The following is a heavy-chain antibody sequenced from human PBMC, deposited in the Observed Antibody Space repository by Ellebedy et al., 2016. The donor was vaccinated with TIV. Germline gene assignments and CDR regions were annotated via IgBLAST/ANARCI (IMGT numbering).Heavy chain of an antibody. Sequence: SETLSLTXAVSGGSISSSNWWSCVRQPPGKGLEWIGEIYHSGSTNYNPSLKSRVTISVDKSKNQFSLKLSSVTAADTAVYYCASRCITMVRGVIAPHWFDPWGQGTLVTVSS. J-gene: IGHJ5*02. V-gene: IGHV4-4*02. CDR2: IYHSGST. CDR1: GGSISSSNW. CDR3: ASRCITMVRGVIAPHWFDP. D-gene: IGHD3-10*01.